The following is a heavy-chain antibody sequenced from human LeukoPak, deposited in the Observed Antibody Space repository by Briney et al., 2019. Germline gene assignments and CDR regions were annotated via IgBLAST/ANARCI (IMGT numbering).Heavy chain of an antibody. CDR2: INHSGSP. CDR3: GSRRTAMFGVIKGPIDY. V-gene: IGHV4-34*01. D-gene: IGHD3-3*01. J-gene: IGHJ4*02. Sequence: SETLSLTCAVYGGSFSDYYWTWIRQPPGRGLEWIGEINHSGSPNNNPSLKSRVSISFDTSKNQFSLKLTSVTAADTAVYYCGSRRTAMFGVIKGPIDYWGQGTLVTVSS. CDR1: GGSFSDYY.